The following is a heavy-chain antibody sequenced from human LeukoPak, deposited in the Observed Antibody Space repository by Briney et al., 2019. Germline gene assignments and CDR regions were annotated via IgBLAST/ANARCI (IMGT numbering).Heavy chain of an antibody. J-gene: IGHJ3*02. V-gene: IGHV3-9*03. CDR1: GFTFDDYA. CDR2: ISWNSGSI. CDR3: AKDSSAGFDI. Sequence: PGGSLGLSCAASGFTFDDYAMHWVRQAPGKGLEWVSGISWNSGSIGYADSVKGRFTISRDNAKNSLYLQMNSLRAEDMALYYCAKDSSAGFDIWGQGTMVTVSS. D-gene: IGHD2-15*01.